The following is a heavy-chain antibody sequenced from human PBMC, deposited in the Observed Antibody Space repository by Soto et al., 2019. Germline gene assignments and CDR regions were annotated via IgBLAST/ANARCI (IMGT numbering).Heavy chain of an antibody. J-gene: IGHJ4*02. D-gene: IGHD3-16*02. CDR3: AGVGEASSSFDY. CDR2: INPSGGGT. Sequence: HATGQGLECMGIINPSGGGTSYVQKFQGRVTMTRDTSTSTVYMELSSLRSEDTAVYYGAGVGEASSSFDYWGQGALVTVSS. V-gene: IGHV1-46*03.